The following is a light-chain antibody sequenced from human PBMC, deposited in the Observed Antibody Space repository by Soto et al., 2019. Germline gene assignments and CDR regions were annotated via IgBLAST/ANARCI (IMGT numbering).Light chain of an antibody. J-gene: IGKJ2*01. CDR3: QQYGSSPPYT. Sequence: EIVLTQSPGTLPLSPGERATLSCRASQSVGSNYLAWYQQKPGQAPRLLIYAASSRASDIPDRFSGSGSGTDFTLTISRLEPEDFAVYYCQQYGSSPPYTFGQGTKVDIK. V-gene: IGKV3-20*01. CDR1: QSVGSNY. CDR2: AAS.